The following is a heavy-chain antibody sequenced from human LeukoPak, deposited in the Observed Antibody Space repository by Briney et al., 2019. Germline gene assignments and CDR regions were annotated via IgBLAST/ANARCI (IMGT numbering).Heavy chain of an antibody. D-gene: IGHD3-10*01. J-gene: IGHJ4*02. CDR1: GFNFDEYP. Sequence: PGGSLRLSCAASGFNFDEYPMHWVRQAPGKGLECVAAINGNGGSTDYADSVKGRCTISRDNNKNSLFLQMNSLRTEDTALYYCAKFYGSGTYYNNYFDFWGQGTLVTVSS. CDR3: AKFYGSGTYYNNYFDF. CDR2: INGNGGST. V-gene: IGHV3-43*02.